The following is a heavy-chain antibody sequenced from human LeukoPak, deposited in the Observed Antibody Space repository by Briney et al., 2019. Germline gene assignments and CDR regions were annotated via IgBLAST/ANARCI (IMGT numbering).Heavy chain of an antibody. D-gene: IGHD4-17*01. CDR3: ARQADDYGDYGWFDP. CDR1: GGSISSSSYY. CDR2: IHYSGST. V-gene: IGHV4-39*01. J-gene: IGHJ5*02. Sequence: SETLSLTCTVSGGSISSSSYYWGWIRQPPGKGLEWIGSIHYSGSTYYNPSLKSRVTISVDTSKNQFSLKLSSVTAADTAVYYCARQADDYGDYGWFDPWGQGTLVTVSS.